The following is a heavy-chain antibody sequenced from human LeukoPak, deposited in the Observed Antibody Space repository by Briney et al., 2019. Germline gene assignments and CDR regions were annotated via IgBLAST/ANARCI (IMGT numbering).Heavy chain of an antibody. CDR2: ISGSGGST. Sequence: PGGSLRLSCAASGFTFSSYAMSWVRQAPGKGLEWVSAISGSGGSTYYADSVKGRFTISSDNSKNTLYLQMNSLRDEDTAVYYGAKADDSSGYGDYWGQGTLVTVSS. CDR3: AKADDSSGYGDY. D-gene: IGHD3-22*01. J-gene: IGHJ4*02. CDR1: GFTFSSYA. V-gene: IGHV3-23*01.